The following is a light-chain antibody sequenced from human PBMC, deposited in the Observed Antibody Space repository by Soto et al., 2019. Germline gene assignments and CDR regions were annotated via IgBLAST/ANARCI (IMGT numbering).Light chain of an antibody. V-gene: IGKV3D-15*01. CDR3: QQYYDWPIT. CDR2: GAS. J-gene: IGKJ5*01. CDR1: RSVKTN. Sequence: EIVMTQSPATLSVSPGERATLSCRASRSVKTNLAWYQQNPGQAPRLLIYGASSRATGIPDRFSGSGSGTDFTLTISSLQSEDFAVYYCQQYYDWPITFGQGTRLEI.